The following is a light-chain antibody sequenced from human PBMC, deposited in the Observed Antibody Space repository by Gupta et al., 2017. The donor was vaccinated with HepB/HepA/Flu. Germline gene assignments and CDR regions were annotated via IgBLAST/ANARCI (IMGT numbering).Light chain of an antibody. V-gene: IGLV6-57*03. Sequence: FMLTQPHSVSESPGKTVTISCTRSSGSIASNYVQWYPRRPGSAPTTVIYEDNQRHSGGPDRFSGSIDSSSNSASLTISGRKTEDEADYYCQSYDSSTLYVFGTGTKVTVL. CDR3: QSYDSSTLYV. CDR2: EDN. J-gene: IGLJ1*01. CDR1: SGSIASNY.